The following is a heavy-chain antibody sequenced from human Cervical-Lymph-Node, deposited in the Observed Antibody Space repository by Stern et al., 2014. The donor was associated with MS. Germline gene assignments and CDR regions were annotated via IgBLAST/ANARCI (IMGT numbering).Heavy chain of an antibody. D-gene: IGHD4-17*01. CDR3: ARERVSRIEYNDYGLDY. Sequence: MQLVESGAEVKKPGASVKVSCKASGYTFTSYGISWVRQAPGQGLEWMGWISAYNGNTNYAQKLQGRVTMTTDTSTRTAYMELRSLRSDDTAVYYCARERVSRIEYNDYGLDYWGQGTLVTVSS. CDR2: ISAYNGNT. CDR1: GYTFTSYG. J-gene: IGHJ4*02. V-gene: IGHV1-18*04.